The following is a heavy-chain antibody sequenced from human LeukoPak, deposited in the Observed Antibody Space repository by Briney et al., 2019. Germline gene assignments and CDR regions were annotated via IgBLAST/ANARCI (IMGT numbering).Heavy chain of an antibody. Sequence: GASVKVSCKASGYTFTSYDINWVRQATGQGLEWTGWMNPNSGNTGYAQKFQGRVTMTRNTSISTAYMELSSLRSEDTAVYYCARGDSIAAAGTVLDVWGKGTTVTMSS. CDR2: MNPNSGNT. V-gene: IGHV1-8*01. CDR3: ARGDSIAAAGTVLDV. CDR1: GYTFTSYD. D-gene: IGHD6-13*01. J-gene: IGHJ6*04.